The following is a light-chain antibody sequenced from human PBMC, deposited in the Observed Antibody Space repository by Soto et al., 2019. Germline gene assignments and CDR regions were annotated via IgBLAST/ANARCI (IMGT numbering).Light chain of an antibody. Sequence: QSVLTQPPSASGSPGQSVTISCTGTSSDVGGYNYVSWYQQYPGRAPKLMIYKVTKRPSGVHDRCSVSNSGNRDSLTVSGLQAEYEDDYYCSSYAASNNCYLVFGGGTKVTVL. J-gene: IGLJ3*02. V-gene: IGLV2-8*01. CDR3: SSYAASNNCYLV. CDR1: SSDVGGYNY. CDR2: KVT.